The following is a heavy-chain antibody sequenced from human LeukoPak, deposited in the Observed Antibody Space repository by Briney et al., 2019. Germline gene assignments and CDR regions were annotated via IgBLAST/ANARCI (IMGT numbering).Heavy chain of an antibody. CDR3: ARGSRAVAGTYYYYCMDV. CDR1: GDSVSSNSAA. V-gene: IGHV6-1*01. D-gene: IGHD6-19*01. J-gene: IGHJ6*04. CDR2: TYYRSKWYN. Sequence: SQTLSLTCAISGDSVSSNSAAWNWIRQSPSRGLEWLGRTYYRSKWYNDYAISVKSRITINPDTSKNQFSLQLNSVTPKDTAVYYCARGSRAVAGTYYYYCMDVWGKGTTVTVSS.